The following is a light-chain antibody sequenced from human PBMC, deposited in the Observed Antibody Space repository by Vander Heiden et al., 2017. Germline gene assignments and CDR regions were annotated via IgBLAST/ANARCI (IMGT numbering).Light chain of an antibody. CDR1: QSIGRF. Sequence: DIQMTQSPSSLSASVGDRVTITCRASQSIGRFLNWYQQKPGKAPKLLIYTASSLQSGVPSRFSGSGSGTDFTLTISSLQPEDFATYYCQQSDSTPHTFGQGTKLEIK. J-gene: IGKJ2*01. CDR3: QQSDSTPHT. CDR2: TAS. V-gene: IGKV1-39*01.